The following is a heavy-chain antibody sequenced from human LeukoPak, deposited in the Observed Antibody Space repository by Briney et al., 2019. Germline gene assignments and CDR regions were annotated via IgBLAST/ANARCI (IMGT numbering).Heavy chain of an antibody. J-gene: IGHJ4*02. CDR2: IYYSGST. D-gene: IGHD1-26*01. V-gene: IGHV4-59*01. Sequence: SETLSLTCTVSGGSISSYYWSWIRQPPGKGLEWIGYIYYSGSTNYNPSLKSRVTISVDTSKNQFSLKLSSVTAADTAVYYCARDIVGASDYWGQGTLVTVSS. CDR1: GGSISSYY. CDR3: ARDIVGASDY.